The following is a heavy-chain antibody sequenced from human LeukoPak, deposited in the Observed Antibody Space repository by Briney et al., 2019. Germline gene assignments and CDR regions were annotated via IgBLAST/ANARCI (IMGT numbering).Heavy chain of an antibody. J-gene: IGHJ6*02. V-gene: IGHV4-39*01. D-gene: IGHD5-24*01. CDR1: GGSISSSSYY. Sequence: SETLSLTCTVSGGSISSSSYYWGWIRQPPGKGLEWIGSISNSGKTNYSPSLKSRVTMSVDTSKNQFSLNFSSVTAADTAVYYCARRALDGYGMDVWGQGTTVTVSS. CDR3: ARRALDGYGMDV. CDR2: ISNSGKT.